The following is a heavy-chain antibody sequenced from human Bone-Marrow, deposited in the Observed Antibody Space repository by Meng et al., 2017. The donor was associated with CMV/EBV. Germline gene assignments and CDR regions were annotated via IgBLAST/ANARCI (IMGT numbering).Heavy chain of an antibody. V-gene: IGHV4-34*01. CDR2: INHSGST. Sequence: GSLRLSCAVYGGSFSGYYWSLIRQPPGKGLEWIGEINHSGSTNYNPSLKSRVTISVDTSKNQFSLKLSSVTAADTAVYYCARVTVAAAFYYYYGMAVWGPGTTVTGSS. CDR3: ARVTVAAAFYYYYGMAV. CDR1: GGSFSGYY. J-gene: IGHJ6*01. D-gene: IGHD6-13*01.